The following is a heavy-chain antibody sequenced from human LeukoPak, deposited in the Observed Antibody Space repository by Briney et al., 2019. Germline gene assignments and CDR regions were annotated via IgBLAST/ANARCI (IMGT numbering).Heavy chain of an antibody. J-gene: IGHJ4*02. Sequence: GGSLRLSCAASGFTFSNYAMHWVRQAPGKGLEWVAVVSSDGGNKYYADSVKGRFTISRDNSKNTLYLQMNSLRAEDTAVYYCARVSGAAAQHFDYWGQGTLVTVSS. D-gene: IGHD6-13*01. CDR2: VSSDGGNK. V-gene: IGHV3-30-3*01. CDR3: ARVSGAAAQHFDY. CDR1: GFTFSNYA.